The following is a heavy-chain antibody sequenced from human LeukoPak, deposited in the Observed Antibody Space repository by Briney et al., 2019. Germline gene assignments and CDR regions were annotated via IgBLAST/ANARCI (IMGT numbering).Heavy chain of an antibody. V-gene: IGHV4-59*12. CDR3: ARGTYYFDTSAHETDDY. D-gene: IGHD3-22*01. Sequence: SETLSLTCTVSGGSINNYYWSWIRQPPGKGLEWIGYIYRSGSTNYNPSLKSRLTISVDTPKNQFSLKLSSVSAADTVVYYCARGTYYFDTSAHETDDYWGQGTLVTVSS. CDR2: IYRSGST. CDR1: GGSINNYY. J-gene: IGHJ4*02.